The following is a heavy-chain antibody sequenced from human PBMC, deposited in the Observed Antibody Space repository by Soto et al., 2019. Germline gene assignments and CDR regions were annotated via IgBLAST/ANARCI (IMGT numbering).Heavy chain of an antibody. CDR2: IYYSGST. D-gene: IGHD2-15*01. V-gene: IGHV4-59*08. J-gene: IGHJ5*02. CDR3: ARQGCSGGSCYSSWFDP. CDR1: DGSSSSYY. Sequence: SETLSLTCPVADGSSSSYYWSWIRQPPGKGLEWIGYIYYSGSTNYNPSLKSRVTISVDTSKNQFSLKLSSVTAADTAVYYCARQGCSGGSCYSSWFDPWGQGTLVTVSS.